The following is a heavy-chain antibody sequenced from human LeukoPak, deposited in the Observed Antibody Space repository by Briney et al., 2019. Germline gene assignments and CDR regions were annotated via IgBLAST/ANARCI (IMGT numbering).Heavy chain of an antibody. J-gene: IGHJ4*02. Sequence: SETLSLTCTVSGGSISSYYWSWIRQPAGKGLEWIGRIYTSGSTYYNPSLKSRVTISVDTSKNQFSLKLSSVTAADTAVYYCARDGVLGIAARSWFDFWGQGTLVIVSS. V-gene: IGHV4-4*07. CDR1: GGSISSYY. D-gene: IGHD6-6*01. CDR2: IYTSGST. CDR3: ARDGVLGIAARSWFDF.